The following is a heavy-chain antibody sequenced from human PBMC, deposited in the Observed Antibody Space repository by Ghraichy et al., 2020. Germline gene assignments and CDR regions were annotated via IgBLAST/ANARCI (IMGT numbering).Heavy chain of an antibody. CDR2: IYYSGST. V-gene: IGHV4-39*01. CDR3: ARVCFRGRLVADNWFDP. Sequence: SETLSLTCTVSGGSISSSSYYWGWIRQPPGKGLEWIGSIYYSGSTYYNPSLKSRVTISVDTSKNQFSLKLSSVTAADTAVYYCARVCFRGRLVADNWFDPWGQGTLVTVSS. D-gene: IGHD2-8*01. J-gene: IGHJ5*02. CDR1: GGSISSSSYY.